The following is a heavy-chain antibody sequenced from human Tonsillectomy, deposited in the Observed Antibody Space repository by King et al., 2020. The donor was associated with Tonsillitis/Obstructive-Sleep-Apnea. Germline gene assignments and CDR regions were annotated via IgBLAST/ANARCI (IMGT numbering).Heavy chain of an antibody. Sequence: VQLVESGGGLVQPGGSLRLSCAASGFTFSSYAMSWVRQAPGKGLEWVSAISGSGGSTYYADSVKGRFTISRDNSKNTLYLQMNSLRAEDTAVYYCAKWGWGDSSGRRSQSVVWGQGTTVTVSS. V-gene: IGHV3-23*04. D-gene: IGHD3-22*01. CDR1: GFTFSSYA. CDR3: AKWGWGDSSGRRSQSVV. CDR2: ISGSGGST. J-gene: IGHJ6*02.